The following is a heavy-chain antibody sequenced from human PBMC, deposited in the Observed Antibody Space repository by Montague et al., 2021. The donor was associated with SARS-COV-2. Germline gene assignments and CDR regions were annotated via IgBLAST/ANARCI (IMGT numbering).Heavy chain of an antibody. CDR2: IYWDDDK. CDR3: AHRIARHYDTSAYLWCPFDF. V-gene: IGHV2-5*02. D-gene: IGHD3-22*01. J-gene: IGHJ4*02. Sequence: PALVKLTQTLTPTCTFSGFSLSTTGVGVGWTRQPPGKALEWLALIYWDDDKRYSPSLKSRLTITKDTSKNQVVLTMTNMDPVDTATYYCAHRIARHYDTSAYLWCPFDFWGQGTLVTVSS. CDR1: GFSLSTTGVG.